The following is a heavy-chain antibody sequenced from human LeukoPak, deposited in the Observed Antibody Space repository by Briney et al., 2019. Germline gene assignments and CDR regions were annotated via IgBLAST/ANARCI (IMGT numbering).Heavy chain of an antibody. CDR2: MRGSGDST. D-gene: IGHD3-3*01. CDR3: ATSLRFFEYFSNLLDY. J-gene: IGHJ4*02. V-gene: IGHV3-23*01. CDR1: AFTFTNYA. Sequence: GGSLTLSCAASAFTFTNYAMRWVRQAPGKGLEWVSVMRGSGDSTNYADFVKGRFTISRDNSKNTVYLQMNNLRAEDTAVYYCATSLRFFEYFSNLLDYWGRGTLVTVSS.